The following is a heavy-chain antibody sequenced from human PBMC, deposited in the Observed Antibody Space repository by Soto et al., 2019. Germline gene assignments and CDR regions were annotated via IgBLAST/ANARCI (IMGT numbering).Heavy chain of an antibody. D-gene: IGHD3-9*01. J-gene: IGHJ4*02. V-gene: IGHV4-31*11. CDR1: GGSISSGGYD. CDR3: ARMRNILTGYPARFDY. CDR2: IYYSGST. Sequence: NPSETLSLTCAVSGGSISSGGYDWSWIRQHPGKGLEWIGYIYYSGSTYYNPSLKSRVTISVDTSKNQFSLKLSSVTAADTAVYYCARMRNILTGYPARFDYWGQGTLVTVSP.